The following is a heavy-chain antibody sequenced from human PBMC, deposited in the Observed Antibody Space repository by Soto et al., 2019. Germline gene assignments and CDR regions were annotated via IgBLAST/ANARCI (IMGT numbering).Heavy chain of an antibody. CDR3: TLGRWSGEVFDN. Sequence: QVQLVQSGAEVKKPGSSVKVSCKDSGGTFSTYSMFWVRQAPGQGLEWMGRIIPILGIANYAQKFQDRVTITADKSTSTAYMELSRLRSEDTALYFCTLGRWSGEVFDNWGQGTMVTVSS. D-gene: IGHD2-21*01. J-gene: IGHJ3*02. CDR1: GGTFSTYS. CDR2: IIPILGIA. V-gene: IGHV1-69*02.